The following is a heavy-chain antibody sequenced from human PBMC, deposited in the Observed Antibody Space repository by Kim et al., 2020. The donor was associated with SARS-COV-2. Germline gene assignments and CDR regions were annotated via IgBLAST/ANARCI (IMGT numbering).Heavy chain of an antibody. CDR2: IANDVTYT. D-gene: IGHD2-15*01. J-gene: IGHJ4*02. CDR1: GFTFSTYW. Sequence: GGSLRLSCAASGFTFSTYWMHWVRQAPGKGLVWVSGIANDVTYTYYADSVKGRFTISRDNAKNTLYLQMNSLRAEDTAMYFCVRDFRCSGGGCSSIWGQGTLVTVSS. V-gene: IGHV3-74*01. CDR3: VRDFRCSGGGCSSI.